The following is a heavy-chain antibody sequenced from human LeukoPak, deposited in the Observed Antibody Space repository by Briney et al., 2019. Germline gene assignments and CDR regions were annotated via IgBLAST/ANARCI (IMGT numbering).Heavy chain of an antibody. CDR1: GGSFSGYY. V-gene: IGHV4-34*01. CDR2: INHSGST. J-gene: IGHJ4*02. Sequence: PSETLSLTCAVYGGSFSGYYWSWIRQPPGKGLEWIGEINHSGSTNYNPSLKSRVTISVDTSKDQFSLKLSSVTAADTAVYYCARGLRYDYVWGSYRYWGQGTLVTVSS. CDR3: ARGLRYDYVWGSYRY. D-gene: IGHD3-16*02.